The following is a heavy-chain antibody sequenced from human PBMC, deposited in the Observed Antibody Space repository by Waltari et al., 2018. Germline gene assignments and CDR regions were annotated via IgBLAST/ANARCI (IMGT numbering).Heavy chain of an antibody. V-gene: IGHV4-59*01. D-gene: IGHD6-13*01. J-gene: IGHJ1*01. Sequence: QVQLQESGPGLVKPSETLSLTCTVSGGSISSYYWSWIRQPPGKGLEWIGYIYYSGSTNYNPSLKSRVTISVDTSKNQFSLKLSSVTAADTAVYYCARATAAGYFQHWGRGTLVTVSS. CDR2: IYYSGST. CDR3: ARATAAGYFQH. CDR1: GGSISSYY.